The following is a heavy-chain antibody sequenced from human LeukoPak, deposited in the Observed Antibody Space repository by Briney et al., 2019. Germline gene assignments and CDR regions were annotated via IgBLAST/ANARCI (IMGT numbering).Heavy chain of an antibody. J-gene: IGHJ3*01. CDR1: GGSISSYY. CDR2: IYYSGST. Sequence: PSETLSLTCTVSGGSISSYYWSWIRQHPGKGLEWVGYIYYSGSTYYNPSLKSRVTISVDTSKNQFSLKLNSVTAADTAVYYCARRQLRWLPGAFDVWGQGTMVTVSS. CDR3: ARRQLRWLPGAFDV. V-gene: IGHV4-59*06. D-gene: IGHD5-12*01.